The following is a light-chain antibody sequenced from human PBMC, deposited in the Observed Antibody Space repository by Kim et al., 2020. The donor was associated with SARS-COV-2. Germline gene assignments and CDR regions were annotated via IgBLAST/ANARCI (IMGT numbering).Light chain of an antibody. Sequence: PGKTASCTCGGHNICRQSVLLYPQYPGPAPVLVIFYSSDRPSRIPFPFSGSNSGHSATLTISRVEAGDDADYYCQVCDSSSDHRVFGGGTQLTVL. CDR3: QVCDSSSDHRV. CDR1: NICRQS. J-gene: IGLJ3*02. V-gene: IGLV3-21*04. CDR2: YSS.